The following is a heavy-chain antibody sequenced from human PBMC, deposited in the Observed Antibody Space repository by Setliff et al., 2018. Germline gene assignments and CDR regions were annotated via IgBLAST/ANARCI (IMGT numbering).Heavy chain of an antibody. CDR3: ARDRFYNSWSGTSITAPHDAFDI. V-gene: IGHV1-69*05. CDR2: AIPMFGTT. J-gene: IGHJ3*02. CDR1: GATFSSYG. D-gene: IGHD3-3*01. Sequence: SVKVSCKASGATFSSYGISWVRQAPGQGLEWMGGAIPMFGTTEYAQKFQGRLTIITDESTNTAFMEVSSLRSEDTAVYFCARDRFYNSWSGTSITAPHDAFDIWGQGTTVTVSS.